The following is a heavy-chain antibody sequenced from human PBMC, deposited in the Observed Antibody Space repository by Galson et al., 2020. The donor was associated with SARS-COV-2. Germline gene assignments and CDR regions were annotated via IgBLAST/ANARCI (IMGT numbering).Heavy chain of an antibody. J-gene: IGHJ4*02. CDR1: GYTFDRYW. CDR3: ARQGGGSGSYWSARWPASSRSIRNFDF. CDR2: IYPGDSDT. V-gene: IGHV5-51*01. D-gene: IGHD3-10*01. Sequence: GESLKISCKASGYTFDRYWIAWVRQMPGKGLELIGIIYPGDSDTRYSPAAQGQVTISADKSTNTAYLRWSSLRVSDSATYFCARQGGGSGSYWSARWPASSRSIRNFDFWGQGTQVTVSS.